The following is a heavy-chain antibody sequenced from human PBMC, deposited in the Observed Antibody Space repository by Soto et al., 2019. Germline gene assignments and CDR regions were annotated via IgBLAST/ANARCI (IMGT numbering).Heavy chain of an antibody. CDR3: ARANQPYYYDSSGYYYVPFDY. D-gene: IGHD3-22*01. V-gene: IGHV3-30-3*01. CDR2: ISYDGSNK. CDR1: GFTFISYA. Sequence: GGSLRLSCAASGFTFISYAMHWVRQAPGKGLEWVAVISYDGSNKYYADSVKGRFTISRDNSKNTLYLQMNSLRAEDTAAYYCARANQPYYYDSSGYYYVPFDYWGQGTLVTVSS. J-gene: IGHJ4*02.